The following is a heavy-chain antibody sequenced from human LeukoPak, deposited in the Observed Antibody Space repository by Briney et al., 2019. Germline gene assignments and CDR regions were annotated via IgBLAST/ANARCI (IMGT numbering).Heavy chain of an antibody. CDR3: ARDCSSTSCYDP. CDR1: GYTFTCYG. V-gene: IGHV1-18*01. D-gene: IGHD2-2*01. CDR2: ISAYNGNT. J-gene: IGHJ5*02. Sequence: ASVKVSCKASGYTFTCYGISWVRQAPGQGLEWMGWISAYNGNTNYAQKLQGRVTMTTDTSTSTAYMELRSLRSDDTAVYYCARDCSSTSCYDPWGQGTLVTVSS.